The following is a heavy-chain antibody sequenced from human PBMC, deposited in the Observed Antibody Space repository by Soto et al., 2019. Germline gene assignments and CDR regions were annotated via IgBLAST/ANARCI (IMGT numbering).Heavy chain of an antibody. CDR2: ISAHTGSS. V-gene: IGHV1-18*01. CDR1: GYTFTSSG. D-gene: IGHD3-22*01. Sequence: ASVKVSCKASGYTFTSSGMSWVRQAPGQGLEWMGWISAHTGSSEYAQRFQGRVTITADESTSTAYMELSSLRSEDTAVYYCARGGYFDSSNYLAYWGLGTLVTVSS. J-gene: IGHJ4*02. CDR3: ARGGYFDSSNYLAY.